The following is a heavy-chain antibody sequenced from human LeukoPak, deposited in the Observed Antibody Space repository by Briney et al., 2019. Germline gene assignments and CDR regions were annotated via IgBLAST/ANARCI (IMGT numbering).Heavy chain of an antibody. Sequence: SETLSLTCTVSGVSISSYYWSWIRQPPGKGLEWIGYIYYSGSTNYNPSLKSRVTISVDTSKNQFSLKLSSVTAADTAVYYCARGQWGLDYWGQGALVTVSS. V-gene: IGHV4-59*01. CDR1: GVSISSYY. CDR3: ARGQWGLDY. D-gene: IGHD1-26*01. CDR2: IYYSGST. J-gene: IGHJ4*02.